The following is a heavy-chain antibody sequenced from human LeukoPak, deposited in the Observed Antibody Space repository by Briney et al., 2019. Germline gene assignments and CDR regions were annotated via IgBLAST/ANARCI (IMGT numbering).Heavy chain of an antibody. Sequence: SETLSLTSAVYGYSISSGYYWGWIREPPGEGLGWIGSNYGGGSTDYNPSLKSRVTISVDTSKNQFSLKLSSVTAADTAVYYCASTSAALWSEAFDIWGQGTMVTVSS. CDR2: NYGGGST. D-gene: IGHD3-10*01. CDR3: ASTSAALWSEAFDI. CDR1: GYSISSGYY. V-gene: IGHV4-38-2*01. J-gene: IGHJ3*02.